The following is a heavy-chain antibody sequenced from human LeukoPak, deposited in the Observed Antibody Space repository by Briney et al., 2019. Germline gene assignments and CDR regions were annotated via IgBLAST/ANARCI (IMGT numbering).Heavy chain of an antibody. V-gene: IGHV3-11*04. J-gene: IGHJ4*02. D-gene: IGHD2-8*01. CDR3: ARVRGVYASDY. CDR2: ISNSGSAI. CDR1: GFTFSDYY. Sequence: GGSLRLSCAASGFTFSDYYMSWLRQAPGKGLEWLSYISNSGSAISYADSVKGRFTTSRDNAKNSLYLQMNSLRAEDTAVYYCARVRGVYASDYWGQGTLVTVSS.